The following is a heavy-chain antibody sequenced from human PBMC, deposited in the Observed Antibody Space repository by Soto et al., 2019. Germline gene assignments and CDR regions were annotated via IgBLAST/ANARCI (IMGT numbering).Heavy chain of an antibody. J-gene: IGHJ5*02. Sequence: EVQLMESGGGLVQSGGSLRLSCAASGFTFGSYNMNWVRQAPGKGLEWVSYISSSSTTIYYADSVRGRFTISRDNAKNSLYLQMNSLRAEDTAVYYCARALVFPGWFDPWGQGTLVTVSS. D-gene: IGHD3-10*01. CDR1: GFTFGSYN. CDR3: ARALVFPGWFDP. V-gene: IGHV3-48*01. CDR2: ISSSSTTI.